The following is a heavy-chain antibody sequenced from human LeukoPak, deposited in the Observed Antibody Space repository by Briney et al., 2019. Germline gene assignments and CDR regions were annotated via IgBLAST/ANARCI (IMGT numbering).Heavy chain of an antibody. D-gene: IGHD5-12*01. V-gene: IGHV3-74*01. Sequence: GGSLRLSCAASAFTFSSYWMHWVRQAPGKGLVWVSRVNSDGSSTNYADSVRGRFTISRDNAKNTLYLQMNSLRAEDTAVYYCAREDIPGRVTTILPDWGQGTLVTVSS. J-gene: IGHJ4*02. CDR1: AFTFSSYW. CDR2: VNSDGSST. CDR3: AREDIPGRVTTILPD.